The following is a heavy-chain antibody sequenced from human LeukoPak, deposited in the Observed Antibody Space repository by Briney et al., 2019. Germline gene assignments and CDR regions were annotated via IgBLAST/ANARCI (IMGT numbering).Heavy chain of an antibody. D-gene: IGHD2-15*01. V-gene: IGHV1-18*01. CDR1: GYTFTSYG. J-gene: IGHJ6*02. Sequence: GASVKVSCKASGYTFTSYGISWVRQAPGQGLEWMGWISAYNGNTNYAQKLQGRVTTTTDTSTSTAYMELRSLRSDDTAVYCCARELVVVAPDGMDVWGQGTTVTVSS. CDR3: ARELVVVAPDGMDV. CDR2: ISAYNGNT.